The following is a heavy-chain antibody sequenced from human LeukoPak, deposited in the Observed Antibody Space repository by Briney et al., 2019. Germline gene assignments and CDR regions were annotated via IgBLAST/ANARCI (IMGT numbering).Heavy chain of an antibody. Sequence: GGSLRLSCAASRFTVSSNYMSWVRQAPGKGLEWVSYISSASGSIYYADSVKGRFTISRDNAKNSLFLQMNSLRAEDTAVYYCARLPAYCSSTSCYYDYWGQGTLVTVSS. J-gene: IGHJ4*02. D-gene: IGHD2-2*01. CDR2: ISSASGSI. CDR1: RFTVSSNY. CDR3: ARLPAYCSSTSCYYDY. V-gene: IGHV3-48*04.